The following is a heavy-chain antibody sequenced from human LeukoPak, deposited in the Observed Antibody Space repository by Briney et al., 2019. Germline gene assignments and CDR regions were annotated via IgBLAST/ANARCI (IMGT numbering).Heavy chain of an antibody. CDR1: GFTFSSYA. V-gene: IGHV3-30-3*02. CDR2: ISYDGSNK. CDR3: AKITALSPGAFDY. D-gene: IGHD2-21*02. Sequence: GRSLRLSCAASGFTFSSYAMHWVRQAPGKGLEWVAVISYDGSNKYYADSVKGRFTISRDSSRNTVHLQMNSLRPEDSAVYYCAKITALSPGAFDYWGQGTLVTVSS. J-gene: IGHJ4*02.